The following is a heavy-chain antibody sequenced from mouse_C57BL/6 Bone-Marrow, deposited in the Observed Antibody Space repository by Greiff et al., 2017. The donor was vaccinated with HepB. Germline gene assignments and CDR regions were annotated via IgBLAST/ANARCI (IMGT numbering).Heavy chain of an antibody. Sequence: VQLKQSVAELVRPGASVKLSCTASGFNIKNTYMHWVKQRPEQGLEWIGRIDPANGNTKYAPKFQGKATITADTSSNTDYLQLSSLTSEDTAIYYSARSDGDRWYFDVWGTGTTVTVSS. V-gene: IGHV14-3*01. CDR1: GFNIKNTY. D-gene: IGHD2-13*01. CDR2: IDPANGNT. J-gene: IGHJ1*03. CDR3: ARSDGDRWYFDV.